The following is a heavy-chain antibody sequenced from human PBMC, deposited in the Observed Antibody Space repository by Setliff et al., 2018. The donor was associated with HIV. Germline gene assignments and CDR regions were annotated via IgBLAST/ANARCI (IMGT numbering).Heavy chain of an antibody. Sequence: SETLSLTCTVSGVSISGGSSYWSWIRQPAGKGLEWIGRIYTSGSTNYSPSLKSRVTISVDTSKNQFSLKLNSVTAADTAVYYCARHVRYSGSGSYSFDYWGQGTLVTVSS. CDR1: GVSISGGSSY. J-gene: IGHJ4*02. CDR3: ARHVRYSGSGSYSFDY. V-gene: IGHV4-61*02. D-gene: IGHD3-10*01. CDR2: IYTSGST.